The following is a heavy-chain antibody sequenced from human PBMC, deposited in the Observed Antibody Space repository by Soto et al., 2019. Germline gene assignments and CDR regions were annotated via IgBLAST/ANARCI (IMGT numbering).Heavy chain of an antibody. Sequence: GGSLRLSCAASGFTFGTYAMHWVRQAPGKGLEWVAVIYYDGSNRYYGDAVKGRFTISRDNSKNTLYLQMNSLRAEDTAVYYCASRLYDYVWGSYRYTPFDAFDIWGQGTMVTVSS. J-gene: IGHJ3*02. CDR1: GFTFGTYA. CDR3: ASRLYDYVWGSYRYTPFDAFDI. CDR2: IYYDGSNR. D-gene: IGHD3-16*02. V-gene: IGHV3-33*01.